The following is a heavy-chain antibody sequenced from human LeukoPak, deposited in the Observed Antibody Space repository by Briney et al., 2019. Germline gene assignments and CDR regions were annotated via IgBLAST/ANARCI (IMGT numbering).Heavy chain of an antibody. CDR2: IYHSGST. J-gene: IGHJ4*02. D-gene: IGHD2-21*02. Sequence: SGTLSLTCAVSGGSISSSNWWSWVRQPPGKGLEWIGEIYHSGSTNYNPSLKSRVTISVDKSKNQFSLKLSSLGSEDTAIYYCARVLAVTGIYDYWGQGTLVTVSS. CDR3: ARVLAVTGIYDY. V-gene: IGHV4-4*02. CDR1: GGSISSSNW.